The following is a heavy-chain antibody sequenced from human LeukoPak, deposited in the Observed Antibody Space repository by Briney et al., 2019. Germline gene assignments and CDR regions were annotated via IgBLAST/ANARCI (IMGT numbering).Heavy chain of an antibody. Sequence: PGRSLRLSCAASGFTVSSNYMSWVRQAPGKGLEWVSVIYSGGSTYYADSVKGRFTFSRDNSKNTLYPQMNSLRAEDTAVYYCAGKLYSSSWSSFDYWGQGTLVTVSS. CDR1: GFTVSSNY. V-gene: IGHV3-53*01. CDR2: IYSGGST. J-gene: IGHJ4*02. CDR3: AGKLYSSSWSSFDY. D-gene: IGHD6-13*01.